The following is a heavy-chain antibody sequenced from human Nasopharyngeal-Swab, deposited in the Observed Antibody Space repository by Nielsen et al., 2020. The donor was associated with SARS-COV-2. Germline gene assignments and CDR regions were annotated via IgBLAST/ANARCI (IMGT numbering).Heavy chain of an antibody. J-gene: IGHJ6*03. CDR3: ARARGAYGDYYYYYYTDV. V-gene: IGHV6-1*01. Sequence: QTPSLTSAISCDSLSRSSAAWNWIRHSPSRGLEWLGRTYYRSKWYNDYAVSVKSRITINPDTSKNQFSLHLNSVTPEDTAVYYCARARGAYGDYYYYYYTDVWGKGTTVTVSS. CDR2: TYYRSKWYN. D-gene: IGHD4-17*01. CDR1: CDSLSRSSAA.